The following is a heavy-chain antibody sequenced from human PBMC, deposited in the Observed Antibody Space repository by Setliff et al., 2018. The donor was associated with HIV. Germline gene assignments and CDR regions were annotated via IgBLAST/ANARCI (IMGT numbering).Heavy chain of an antibody. V-gene: IGHV3-11*05. D-gene: IGHD5-12*01. CDR1: GFRFSDHY. J-gene: IGHJ4*02. CDR3: AKDPRAAVATICDY. Sequence: LRLSCSASGFRFSDHYMSWVRQAPGKGLEWLAYIRSSGSYTNYAHSVKGRFTISRDNAKNSLYLQMNSLRAEDTAVYYCAKDPRAAVATICDYWGQGTLVTVSS. CDR2: IRSSGSYT.